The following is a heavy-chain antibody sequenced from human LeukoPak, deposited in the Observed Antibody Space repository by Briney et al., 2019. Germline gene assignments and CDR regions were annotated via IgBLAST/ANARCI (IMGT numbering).Heavy chain of an antibody. CDR2: IFSSGLA. D-gene: IGHD6-13*01. V-gene: IGHV4-61*02. J-gene: IGHJ5*01. Sequence: PSETLSLTCSVSGGSISSDTYFWTWIRQPAGKGLEWIGRIFSSGLANYDPSLQSRVLISLDKAKNQFSLRLSSVTAADTAVYYCASQQLDSRAFDSWGQGILVTVSS. CDR3: ASQQLDSRAFDS. CDR1: GGSISSDTYF.